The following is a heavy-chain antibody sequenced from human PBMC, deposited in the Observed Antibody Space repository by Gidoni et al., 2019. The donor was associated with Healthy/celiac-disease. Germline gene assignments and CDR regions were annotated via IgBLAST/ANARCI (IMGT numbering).Heavy chain of an antibody. Sequence: WVGRIKSKTDGGTTDYAAPVKGRFTISRDDSKNTLYLQMNSLKTEDTAVYYCTTDLSRLRLGESSGYYYGMDVWGQGTTVTVSS. CDR3: TTDLSRLRLGESSGYYYGMDV. J-gene: IGHJ6*02. D-gene: IGHD3-16*01. V-gene: IGHV3-15*01. CDR2: IKSKTDGGTT.